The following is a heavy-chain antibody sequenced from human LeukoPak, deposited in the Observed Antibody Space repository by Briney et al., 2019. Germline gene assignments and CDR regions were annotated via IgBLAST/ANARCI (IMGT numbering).Heavy chain of an antibody. V-gene: IGHV3-23*01. CDR2: ISGSGGRT. Sequence: GGSLRLSCAASGFTFSRYAMSWVRQAPGKGLEWVSAISGSGGRTYYADSVKGRFTISRDNSKNTLYLQMNSLRAEDTAVYYCAKDRNLGYSGYDPGPFDYWGQGTLVTVSS. J-gene: IGHJ4*02. CDR3: AKDRNLGYSGYDPGPFDY. D-gene: IGHD5-12*01. CDR1: GFTFSRYA.